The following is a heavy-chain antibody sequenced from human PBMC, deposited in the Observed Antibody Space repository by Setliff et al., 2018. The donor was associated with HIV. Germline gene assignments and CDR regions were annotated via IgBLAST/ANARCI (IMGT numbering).Heavy chain of an antibody. V-gene: IGHV4-4*07. CDR1: GVSIPTNY. CDR3: ERSNPGITAGLLAY. J-gene: IGHJ4*02. D-gene: IGHD6-13*01. Sequence: SETLSLTCNISGVSIPTNYWNWIRQPAGKGLEWIGRIYTTGGTNYNPAPKSRVTMSIDTSKNQISLKLNSVTAADTATYYCERSNPGITAGLLAYWGPGTLVTVSS. CDR2: IYTTGGT.